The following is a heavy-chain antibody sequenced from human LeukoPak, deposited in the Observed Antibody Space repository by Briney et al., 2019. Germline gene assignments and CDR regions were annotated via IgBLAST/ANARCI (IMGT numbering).Heavy chain of an antibody. D-gene: IGHD2-8*01. CDR2: TNHSGST. Sequence: WETLSLTCAVYGVSFSGYYWSWMRQPPGKGLEWIGKTNHSGSTNYNPSLNSRITISADTSKYQFSLKLSAVTAADTAVYYCAGGHGARCVCWGQGTLVTVSS. CDR1: GVSFSGYY. CDR3: AGGHGARCVC. J-gene: IGHJ4*02. V-gene: IGHV4-34*01.